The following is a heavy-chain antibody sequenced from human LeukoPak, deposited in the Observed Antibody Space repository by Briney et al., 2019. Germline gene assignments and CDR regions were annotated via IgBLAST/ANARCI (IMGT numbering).Heavy chain of an antibody. CDR3: ARTFGYTFDY. J-gene: IGHJ4*02. CDR2: IYYSGST. CDR1: GGSISSYY. Sequence: TSETLSLTCTVSGGSISSYYWSWIRQPPGKGLEWIGYIYYSGSTNYNPSLKSRVTISVDTSKNQFSLKLSSVTAADTAVYYCARTFGYTFDYWGQGTLVTVSS. D-gene: IGHD6-13*01. V-gene: IGHV4-59*01.